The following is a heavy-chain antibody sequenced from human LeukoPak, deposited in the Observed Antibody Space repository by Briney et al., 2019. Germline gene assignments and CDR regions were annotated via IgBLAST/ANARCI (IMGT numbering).Heavy chain of an antibody. CDR1: GFSLSTPGVS. V-gene: IGHV2-5*01. Sequence: ESGPTLANPTQTLTLTCNFSGFSLSTPGVSVGWIRQPPGKALEWLALIYWNGDKRYSPSLRSRLTITKDTSKNQVVLTMTNMDPVDTATYYCARRDGWFDPWGQGTLVTVSS. CDR2: IYWNGDK. CDR3: ARRDGWFDP. J-gene: IGHJ5*02.